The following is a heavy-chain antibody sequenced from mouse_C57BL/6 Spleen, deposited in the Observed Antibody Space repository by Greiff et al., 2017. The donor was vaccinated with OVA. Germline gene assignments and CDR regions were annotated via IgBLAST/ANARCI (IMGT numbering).Heavy chain of an antibody. D-gene: IGHD3-2*02. Sequence: DVHLVESGGGLVKPGGSLKLSCAASGFTFSSYAMSWVRQTPEKRLEWVATISDGGSYTYYPDNVQGRFTISRDNAKNNLYLQMSHLKSEDTAMYYCARRDDSSGYEFAYWGQGTLVTVSA. CDR2: ISDGGSYT. J-gene: IGHJ3*01. V-gene: IGHV5-4*01. CDR1: GFTFSSYA. CDR3: ARRDDSSGYEFAY.